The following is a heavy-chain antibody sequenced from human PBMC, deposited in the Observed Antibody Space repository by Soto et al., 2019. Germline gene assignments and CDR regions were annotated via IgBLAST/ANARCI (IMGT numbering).Heavy chain of an antibody. CDR3: AKYRRTEAEGFTLDY. Sequence: SETLSLTCTVSGDSINNYYWSWIRQPPGKRLEWIGYIYYTGSTTYNPSLESRVTMSIDTSKNQFSLKLNSVNAADTAVYYCAKYRRTEAEGFTLDYWGRGTLVTVSS. D-gene: IGHD6-13*01. CDR1: GDSINNYY. CDR2: IYYTGST. J-gene: IGHJ4*02. V-gene: IGHV4-59*01.